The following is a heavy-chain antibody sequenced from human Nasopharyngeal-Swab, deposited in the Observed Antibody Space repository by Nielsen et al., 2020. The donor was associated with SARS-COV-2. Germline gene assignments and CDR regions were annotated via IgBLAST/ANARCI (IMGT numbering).Heavy chain of an antibody. CDR1: GYTFTSYG. D-gene: IGHD5-12*01. CDR2: ISAYNGNT. Sequence: ASVKVSCKASGYTFTSYGISWVRQAPGQGLEWMGWISAYNGNTNYAQKFQGRVTMTRDTSTSTVYMELSSLRSEDTAVYYCARGAGGYQTYNWFDPWGQGTLVTVSS. CDR3: ARGAGGYQTYNWFDP. V-gene: IGHV1-18*01. J-gene: IGHJ5*02.